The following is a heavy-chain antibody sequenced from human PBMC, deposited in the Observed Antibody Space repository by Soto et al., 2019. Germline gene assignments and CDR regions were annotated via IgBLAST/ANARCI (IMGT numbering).Heavy chain of an antibody. V-gene: IGHV1-46*01. CDR3: ARDLRRFGFDP. CDR1: GYTFTSYY. J-gene: IGHJ5*02. Sequence: ASVKVSCKASGYTFTSYYMHWVRQAPGQGLEWMGIINPSGGSTSYAQKFQGRVTMTTDTSTSTAYMELRSLRSDDTAVYYCARDLRRFGFDPWGQGTLVTVSS. CDR2: INPSGGST.